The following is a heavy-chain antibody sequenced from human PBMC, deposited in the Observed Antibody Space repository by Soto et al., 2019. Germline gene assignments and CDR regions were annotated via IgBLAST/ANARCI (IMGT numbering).Heavy chain of an antibody. D-gene: IGHD2-2*01. J-gene: IGHJ4*02. CDR1: GFTFSSYG. Sequence: QVQLVESGGGVVQPGRSLRLSCAASGFTFSSYGMHWVRQAPGKGLEWVAVIWYDGSNKYYADSVKGRFTISRDNSKNTLYLQMNSLRAEDTAVYYCAGESVVPAATPHFDYWGQGTLVTVSS. V-gene: IGHV3-33*01. CDR2: IWYDGSNK. CDR3: AGESVVPAATPHFDY.